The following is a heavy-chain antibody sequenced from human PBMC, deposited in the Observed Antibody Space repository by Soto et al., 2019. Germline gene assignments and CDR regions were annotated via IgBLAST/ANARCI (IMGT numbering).Heavy chain of an antibody. CDR3: ARDQRVPYYERKLYGMDV. Sequence: QVQLVQSGAEVKKPGSSVKVSCKASGGTFSSYAISWVRQAPGQGLEWMGGIIPIFGTANYAQKFQGRGTITEDESTSTAYMELSSLRSEDTAVYYCARDQRVPYYERKLYGMDVWGQGSTVTVSS. CDR2: IIPIFGTA. J-gene: IGHJ6*02. V-gene: IGHV1-69*01. CDR1: GGTFSSYA. D-gene: IGHD3-22*01.